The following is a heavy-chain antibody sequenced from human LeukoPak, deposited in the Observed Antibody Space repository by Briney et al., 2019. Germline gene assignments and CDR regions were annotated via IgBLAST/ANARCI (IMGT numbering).Heavy chain of an antibody. CDR3: ARLMVPASYYYYMDV. V-gene: IGHV3-23*01. J-gene: IGHJ6*03. Sequence: PGGFLRLSCAASGFTFSSYAMSWVRQAPGKGLEWVSAISGSGGSTYYADSVKGRFTISRDNSKNTLYLQMNSLRAEDTAVYYCARLMVPASYYYYMDVWGKGTTVTVSS. CDR1: GFTFSSYA. CDR2: ISGSGGST. D-gene: IGHD2-2*01.